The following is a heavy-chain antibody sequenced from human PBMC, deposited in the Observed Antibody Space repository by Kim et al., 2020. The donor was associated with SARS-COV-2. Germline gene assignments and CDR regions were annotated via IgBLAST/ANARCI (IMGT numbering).Heavy chain of an antibody. Sequence: GGSLRLSCAASGFTFSDYYMSWIRQAPGKGLEWVSYISSSGSTIYYADSVKGRFTISRDNAKNSLYLQMNSLRAEDTAVYYCARGGGVPAAIRSFWVYYYGMDVWGQGTTVTVSS. J-gene: IGHJ6*02. CDR1: GFTFSDYY. V-gene: IGHV3-11*01. CDR2: ISSSGSTI. D-gene: IGHD2-2*02. CDR3: ARGGGVPAAIRSFWVYYYGMDV.